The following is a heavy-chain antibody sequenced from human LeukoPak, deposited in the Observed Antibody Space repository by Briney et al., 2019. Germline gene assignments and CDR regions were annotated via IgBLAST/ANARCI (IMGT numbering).Heavy chain of an antibody. CDR1: GFTFSSYG. Sequence: AGGSLRLSCAAPGFTFSSYGMHWVRQAPGKGLEWVAFIRYDGSDKYYADSVKGRFILSRDNSKNTLYLQMNSLRAEDTAVYYCAPRVVGSAPFDYWGQGTLVTVSS. J-gene: IGHJ4*02. V-gene: IGHV3-30*02. CDR2: IRYDGSDK. CDR3: APRVVGSAPFDY. D-gene: IGHD2-15*01.